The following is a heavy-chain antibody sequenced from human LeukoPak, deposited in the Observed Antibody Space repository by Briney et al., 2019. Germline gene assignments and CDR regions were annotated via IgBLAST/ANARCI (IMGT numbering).Heavy chain of an antibody. J-gene: IGHJ4*02. D-gene: IGHD3-22*01. CDR3: AKGTMIVVAVGDYFDY. V-gene: IGHV3-9*03. Sequence: GGSLRLSCAASGFTFDDYAMHWVRQAPGKGLEWVSGISWNSVNIGYADSVEGRFTISRDNAKNSLYLQMNSLRAEDMALYYCAKGTMIVVAVGDYFDYWGQGTLVTVSS. CDR1: GFTFDDYA. CDR2: ISWNSVNI.